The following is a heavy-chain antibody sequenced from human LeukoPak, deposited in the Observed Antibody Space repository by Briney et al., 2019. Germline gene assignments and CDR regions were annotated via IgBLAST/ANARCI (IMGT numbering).Heavy chain of an antibody. V-gene: IGHV3-74*01. CDR2: INGDGRNI. CDR3: TRDLMDYDVSTGLHHYYMDV. J-gene: IGHJ6*02. Sequence: GGSLRLSCVASGFTFSSYWMHWVRQDPGKGLVWVSRINGDGRNINYADSVRGRFTISRDNAKNTLYLQMNTLRVEDTAVYYCTRDLMDYDVSTGLHHYYMDVWGQGTTVTVSS. D-gene: IGHD3-9*01. CDR1: GFTFSSYW.